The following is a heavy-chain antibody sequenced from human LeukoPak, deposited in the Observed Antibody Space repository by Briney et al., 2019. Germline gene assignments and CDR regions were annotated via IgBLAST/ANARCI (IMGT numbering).Heavy chain of an antibody. Sequence: SETLSLTCTVSGGSISSYYWSWIRQPPGKGLEWIGYIYTSESTNYNPSLKSRVTISVDTSKNQFSLKLSSVTAADTAVYYCARAPNTYGWELRPSDAFDIWGQGTMVTVSS. D-gene: IGHD1-26*01. CDR3: ARAPNTYGWELRPSDAFDI. CDR1: GGSISSYY. J-gene: IGHJ3*02. V-gene: IGHV4-4*09. CDR2: IYTSEST.